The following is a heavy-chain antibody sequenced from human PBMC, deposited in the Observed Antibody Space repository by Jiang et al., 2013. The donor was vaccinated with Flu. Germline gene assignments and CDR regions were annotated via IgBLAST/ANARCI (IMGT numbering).Heavy chain of an antibody. CDR1: VAPSTVVVIT. V-gene: IGHV4-61*01. D-gene: IGHD5-12*01. J-gene: IGHJ4*02. CDR3: ARDVGSGYDFDY. Sequence: PSETLSLTCTVSVAPSTVVVITGAGSGSPQGRDWSGLGTSITTGEPTTTPPLKSRVSISVDTSKNQFSLKLSSVTAEDTAVYYCARDVGSGYDFDYWGQGILVTVSS. CDR2: SITTGEP.